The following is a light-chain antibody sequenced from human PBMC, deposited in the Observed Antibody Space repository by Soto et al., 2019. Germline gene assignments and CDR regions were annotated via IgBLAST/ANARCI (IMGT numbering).Light chain of an antibody. CDR1: SRHSSYA. J-gene: IGLJ3*02. CDR2: LNSDGSH. V-gene: IGLV4-69*01. Sequence: QPVLTQSPSASASLGASVKLTCTLSSRHSSYAIAWHQQQPEKGPRYLMKLNSDGSHSKGDGIPDRFSGSCSGAERYLTISSLQSEDEADYYCQTWGTGFWVFGGGTKLTVL. CDR3: QTWGTGFWV.